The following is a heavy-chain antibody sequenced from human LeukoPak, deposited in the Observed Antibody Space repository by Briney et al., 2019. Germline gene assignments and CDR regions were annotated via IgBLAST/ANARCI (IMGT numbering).Heavy chain of an antibody. J-gene: IGHJ4*02. D-gene: IGHD3-16*01. V-gene: IGHV3-7*01. Sequence: PGGSLRLSCAASGFTFSTYWMSWVRQAPGKGLEWVAIINQDGSQKYYVDSVKGRFTISRDNAKNSLYLQMDSLRVEDTAVYYCARVRGSYLDYWGQGTLVTVSS. CDR2: INQDGSQK. CDR3: ARVRGSYLDY. CDR1: GFTFSTYW.